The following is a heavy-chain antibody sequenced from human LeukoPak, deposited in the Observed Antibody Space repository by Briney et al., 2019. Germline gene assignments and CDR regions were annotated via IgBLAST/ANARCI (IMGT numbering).Heavy chain of an antibody. CDR3: ARDSGITMIVVVHDAFDI. V-gene: IGHV4-4*07. Sequence: SETLSLTCTVSGVSISSYYWSWIRQPAGKGLEWIGRIHTSGSTKYNPSLMSRVTMSVDTSKNQFSLKLSSVTAADTAVYYCARDSGITMIVVVHDAFDIWGQGTMVTVSS. CDR2: IHTSGST. J-gene: IGHJ3*02. D-gene: IGHD3-22*01. CDR1: GVSISSYY.